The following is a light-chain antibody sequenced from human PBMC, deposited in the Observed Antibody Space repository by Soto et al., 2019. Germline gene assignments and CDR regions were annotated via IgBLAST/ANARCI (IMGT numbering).Light chain of an antibody. J-gene: IGKJ5*01. Sequence: EILMTQSPATLAVSPGERATLSCRASQSVSRNLAWYQQKPGQAPRLLIYGASSRATGIPVRFSGSGSGTEFTLTISSLQSEDFEVYYCQQYNNWPLTFGQGTRLEIK. CDR1: QSVSRN. V-gene: IGKV3-15*01. CDR3: QQYNNWPLT. CDR2: GAS.